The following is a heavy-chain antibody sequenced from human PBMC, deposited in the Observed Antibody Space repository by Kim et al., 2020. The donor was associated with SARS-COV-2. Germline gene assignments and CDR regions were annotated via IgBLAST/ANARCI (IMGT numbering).Heavy chain of an antibody. V-gene: IGHV3-30*18. Sequence: GSLRLSCAVSGITFRSYGMHWVRQAPGKGLEWVAVISYDGSNKYYADSVKGRFTISRDNSKNRLYLQMNSLRAEDTAVYYCAKDASFDWNYLDYWGQGTPVTVSS. J-gene: IGHJ4*02. CDR2: ISYDGSNK. CDR3: AKDASFDWNYLDY. D-gene: IGHD1-7*01. CDR1: GITFRSYG.